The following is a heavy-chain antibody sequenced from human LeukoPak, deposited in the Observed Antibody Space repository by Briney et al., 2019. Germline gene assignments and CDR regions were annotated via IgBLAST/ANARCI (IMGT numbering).Heavy chain of an antibody. CDR1: GFTFTDYA. V-gene: IGHV3-23*01. Sequence: GGSLRLSCAASGFTFTDYAITWVRQAPGKGLEWVSAVSTSGSSTYYADFLKGRFTISRDNSKNTLYLQMNSLRADDTAVYYCATHLYSTSWYSPPYFWGQGTLVTVSS. CDR3: ATHLYSTSWYSPPYF. D-gene: IGHD6-13*01. J-gene: IGHJ4*02. CDR2: VSTSGSST.